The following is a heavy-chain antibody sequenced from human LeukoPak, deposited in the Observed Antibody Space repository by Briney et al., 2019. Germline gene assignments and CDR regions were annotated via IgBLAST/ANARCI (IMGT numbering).Heavy chain of an antibody. Sequence: GGSLRLSCAASGFTFSDYYMSWIRQAPGKGLEWVSYISSSSSYTNYADSVKGRFTISRDNAKNSLYLQMNSLRAEDTAVYYCARDVRQYSNWFDPWGQGTLVTVSS. J-gene: IGHJ5*02. V-gene: IGHV3-11*06. CDR3: ARDVRQYSNWFDP. CDR2: ISSSSSYT. CDR1: GFTFSDYY. D-gene: IGHD5-18*01.